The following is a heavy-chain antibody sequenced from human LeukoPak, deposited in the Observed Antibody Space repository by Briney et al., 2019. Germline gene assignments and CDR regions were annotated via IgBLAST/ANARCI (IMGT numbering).Heavy chain of an antibody. D-gene: IGHD6-13*01. V-gene: IGHV1-2*02. CDR1: GYTFTGYY. CDR3: ARESRIAAAGTGGFDP. J-gene: IGHJ5*02. Sequence: ASVKVSCKASGYTFTGYYMHWMRQAPGQGLEWMGWINPNSGGTNYAQKFQGRVTMTRDTSISTAYMELSRLRSDDTAVYYCARESRIAAAGTGGFDPWGQGTLVTVSS. CDR2: INPNSGGT.